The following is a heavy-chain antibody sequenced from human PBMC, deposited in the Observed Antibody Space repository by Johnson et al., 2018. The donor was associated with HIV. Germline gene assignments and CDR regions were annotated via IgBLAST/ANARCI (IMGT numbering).Heavy chain of an antibody. Sequence: QMLLVESGGGVVQPGRSLRLSCAASGFSFSSYGMHWVRQAPGKGLEWVAFIRYDGSNKYYADSVKGRFTISRDNSKNTLYLQMNSLRAEDTAVYYCARDQFRKGWDQLGVDAFDIWGQGTMVTVSS. D-gene: IGHD1-26*01. V-gene: IGHV3-33*01. CDR1: GFSFSSYG. CDR2: IRYDGSNK. J-gene: IGHJ3*02. CDR3: ARDQFRKGWDQLGVDAFDI.